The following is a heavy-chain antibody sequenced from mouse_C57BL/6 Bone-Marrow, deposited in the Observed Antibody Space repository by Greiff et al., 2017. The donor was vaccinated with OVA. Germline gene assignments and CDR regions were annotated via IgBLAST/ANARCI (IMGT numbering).Heavy chain of an antibody. CDR2: VFPGSGGS. J-gene: IGHJ4*01. V-gene: IGHV1-55*01. CDR1: GYTFTNNW. D-gene: IGHD1-1*01. CDR3: ARDYGSSGGALDY. Sequence: QVQLQQPGAELVKPGASVKMSCRASGYTFTNNWITWVRQRPGQGLEWIGDVFPGSGGSHNNEKFKRRATLTVDTSSSTAYMQLSSLTSEDSAVYYCARDYGSSGGALDYWGQGTSVTVSS.